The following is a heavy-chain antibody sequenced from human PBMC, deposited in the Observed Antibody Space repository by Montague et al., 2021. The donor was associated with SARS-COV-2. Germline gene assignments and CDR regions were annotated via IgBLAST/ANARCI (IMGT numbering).Heavy chain of an antibody. D-gene: IGHD3-10*01. CDR3: ARESGSGSYLVY. J-gene: IGHJ4*02. V-gene: IGHV4-39*01. CDR2: IYYSGST. Sequence: SETLSLTCTVSGGSISSSSYYWGWIRQPPEKGLEWIGSIYYSGSTYYNPSPKSRVTISVDTSKNQFSLKLSSVTAADTAVYYCARESGSGSYLVYWGQGTLVTVSS. CDR1: GGSISSSSYY.